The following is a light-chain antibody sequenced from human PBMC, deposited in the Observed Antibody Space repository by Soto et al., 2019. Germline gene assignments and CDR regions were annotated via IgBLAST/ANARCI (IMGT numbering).Light chain of an antibody. Sequence: DIQMTQSPSTLSASVGDRVTITCRASQSISSRLAWYQQKPGKAPKLLIYKGSSLESGVPARFSGSGSGTEFTLTISSLQPDDFATYYCQQYNSGGFTFGPGTKVDIK. CDR1: QSISSR. CDR2: KGS. V-gene: IGKV1-5*03. J-gene: IGKJ3*01. CDR3: QQYNSGGFT.